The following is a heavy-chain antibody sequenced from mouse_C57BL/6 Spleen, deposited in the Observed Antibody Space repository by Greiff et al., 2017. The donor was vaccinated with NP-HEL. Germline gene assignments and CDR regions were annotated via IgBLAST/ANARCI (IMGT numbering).Heavy chain of an antibody. D-gene: IGHD1-1*01. CDR1: GYTFTSYW. Sequence: QVQLQQPGAELVKPGASVKLSCKASGYTFTSYWMHWVKQRPGRGLEWLGRIDPNSGGTKYNEKFKSKATLTVDKPSSTAYMQLSSLTSEDSAVYYCARGGFYGSSLPWFAYWGQGTLVTVSA. CDR2: IDPNSGGT. CDR3: ARGGFYGSSLPWFAY. V-gene: IGHV1-72*01. J-gene: IGHJ3*01.